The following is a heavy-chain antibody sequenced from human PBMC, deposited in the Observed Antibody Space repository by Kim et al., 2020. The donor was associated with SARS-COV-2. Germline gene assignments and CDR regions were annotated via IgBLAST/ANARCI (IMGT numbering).Heavy chain of an antibody. CDR3: ARIGVYYDSDGYYSHHFDY. D-gene: IGHD3-22*01. V-gene: IGHV3-7*03. Sequence: GGSLRLSCVASGFTFSNYWMSWVRQAPGKGLEWVANIKEDGSEKDYVDSVKGRFTISRDNARISLYLQVNSLRAEDTAVYYCARIGVYYDSDGYYSHHFDYWGQGPLVAVSS. J-gene: IGHJ4*02. CDR2: IKEDGSEK. CDR1: GFTFSNYW.